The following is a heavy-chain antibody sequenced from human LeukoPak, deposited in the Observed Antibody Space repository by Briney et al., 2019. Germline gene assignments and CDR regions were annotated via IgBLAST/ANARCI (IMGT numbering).Heavy chain of an antibody. D-gene: IGHD7-27*01. Sequence: GGSLRLSCAASGFIFSSYTMTWVRQAPGKGLEWVSYISRGGESNYYADSVKGRFSISRDNAKNSLYLQINGLRAEDTAIYYCARDFIWAFDYWGQGTLVTVSS. CDR1: GFIFSSYT. CDR2: ISRGGESN. J-gene: IGHJ4*02. V-gene: IGHV3-48*01. CDR3: ARDFIWAFDY.